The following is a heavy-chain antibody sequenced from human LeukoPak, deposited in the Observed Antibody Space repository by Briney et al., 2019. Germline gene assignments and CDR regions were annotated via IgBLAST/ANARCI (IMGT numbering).Heavy chain of an antibody. D-gene: IGHD3-22*01. CDR1: GFTFSSYS. J-gene: IGHJ4*02. CDR2: ISSSSSYI. CDR3: AIVLGSSGYYSEYYFDY. Sequence: GGSLRLSCAASGFTFSSYSMNWVRQAPGKGLEWVSSISSSSSYIYYADSVKGRFTISRDNAKNSLYLHMVTPRAEATAVYYCAIVLGSSGYYSEYYFDYWGQRTLVTVSS. V-gene: IGHV3-21*01.